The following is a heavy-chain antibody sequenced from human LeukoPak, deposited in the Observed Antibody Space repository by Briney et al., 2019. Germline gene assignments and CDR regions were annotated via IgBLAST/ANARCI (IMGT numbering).Heavy chain of an antibody. J-gene: IGHJ6*03. CDR2: IYYSGST. CDR3: ARDRTVTTGYYYYMDV. V-gene: IGHV4-31*03. Sequence: SQTLSLTCTVSGGSISSGGYYWSWIRQHPGKGLEWIGYIYYSGSTYYNPSLKSRVTISVDTSKNQFSLKLSSVTAADTAVYYCARDRTVTTGYYYYMDVWGKGTTVAVSS. D-gene: IGHD4-11*01. CDR1: GGSISSGGYY.